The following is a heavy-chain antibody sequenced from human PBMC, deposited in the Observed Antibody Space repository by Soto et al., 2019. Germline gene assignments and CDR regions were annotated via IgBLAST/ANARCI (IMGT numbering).Heavy chain of an antibody. CDR2: FSAYDHDT. CDR1: GYTFTDYG. CDR3: ARAKEQQMSHAFDF. Sequence: GASVKVSCKTSGYTFTDYGFSWVRQAPGQGLEWMGWFSAYDHDTKYAQKVQGRVTMTTDTSTSTVYMELRSLRSDDTAVYYCARAKEQQMSHAFDFWGQGTTVTVSS. D-gene: IGHD6-13*01. J-gene: IGHJ3*01. V-gene: IGHV1-18*01.